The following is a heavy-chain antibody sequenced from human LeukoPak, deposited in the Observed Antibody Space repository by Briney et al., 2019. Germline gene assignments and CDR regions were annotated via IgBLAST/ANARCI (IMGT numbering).Heavy chain of an antibody. CDR3: ARALRLWGGNSGIAFDI. J-gene: IGHJ3*02. CDR2: IYNSGSN. V-gene: IGHV4-59*01. CDR1: GGSISSYY. D-gene: IGHD4-23*01. Sequence: SETLSLTCTVSGGSISSYYWSWIRQPPGKGLEWVAYIYNSGSNNYNHTLKSRVTISEDMSNNQFSLKLGSVTAADTAVYYCARALRLWGGNSGIAFDIWGQGTMVTVSS.